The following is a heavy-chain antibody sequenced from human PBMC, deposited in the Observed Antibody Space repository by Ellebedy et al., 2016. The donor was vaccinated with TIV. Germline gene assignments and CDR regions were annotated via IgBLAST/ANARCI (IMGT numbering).Heavy chain of an antibody. V-gene: IGHV3-7*01. D-gene: IGHD4-17*01. Sequence: GESLKISCAASGFNFRSYWMTWVRQAPGKGLEWVAKIRQEGDEIYYVESVKGRFTISRDKAKNSLFRQMNSLRVEDTAVYYCARRASYGDYAVQVNPWFDPWGQGTLVTVSS. J-gene: IGHJ5*02. CDR2: IRQEGDEI. CDR3: ARRASYGDYAVQVNPWFDP. CDR1: GFNFRSYW.